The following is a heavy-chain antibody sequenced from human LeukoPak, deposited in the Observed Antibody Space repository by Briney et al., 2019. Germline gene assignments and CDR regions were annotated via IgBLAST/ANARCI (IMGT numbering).Heavy chain of an antibody. CDR3: ARETERYSSSWYTDNYFDY. V-gene: IGHV4-34*01. CDR2: INHSGST. J-gene: IGHJ4*02. CDR1: GGSFSGYY. D-gene: IGHD6-13*01. Sequence: SETQSLTCAVYGGSFSGYYWSWIRQPPGKGLEWIGEINHSGSTNYNPSLKSRVTISVDTSKNQFSLKLSSVTAADTAVYYCARETERYSSSWYTDNYFDYWGQGTLVTVSS.